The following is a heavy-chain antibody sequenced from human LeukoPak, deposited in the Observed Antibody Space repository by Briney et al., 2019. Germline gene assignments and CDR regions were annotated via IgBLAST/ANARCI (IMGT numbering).Heavy chain of an antibody. CDR1: GFTFSSYW. V-gene: IGHV3-74*01. D-gene: IGHD3-16*01. CDR3: ARFHHDSPS. Sequence: PGGSLRLSCAASGFTFSSYWMNWVRQAPGKGLVWVSRIASDGSSTTYADSVRGRFTISRDNAKNTLYLQMNSLRAEDTAVYYCARFHHDSPSWGQGTLVTVSS. J-gene: IGHJ5*02. CDR2: IASDGSST.